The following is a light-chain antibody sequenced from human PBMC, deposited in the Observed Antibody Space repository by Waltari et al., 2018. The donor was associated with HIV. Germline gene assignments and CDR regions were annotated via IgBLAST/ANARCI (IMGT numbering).Light chain of an antibody. J-gene: IGKJ1*01. CDR2: GAS. Sequence: EIVMTQSPATLSVSPGERATLSCRASQSVSSNLAWYQQKPGQAPRLLIYGASTRTTGIAPRFSGSGSETEFTLTINSLQSEDFAVYSCQQYGSSPPTFGQGTKVEI. CDR1: QSVSSN. CDR3: QQYGSSPPT. V-gene: IGKV3-15*01.